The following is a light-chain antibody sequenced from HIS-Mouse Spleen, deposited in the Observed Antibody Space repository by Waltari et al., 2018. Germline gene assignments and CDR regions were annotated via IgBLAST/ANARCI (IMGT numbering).Light chain of an antibody. CDR3: QQYGSSPPA. CDR1: QSVSSY. CDR2: DAS. V-gene: IGKV3-11*01. Sequence: EIVLTQSPATLSLSPGERVTLSCRASQSVSSYLAWYQQKPGQAPRLLIYDASNRATGIPARFSGSGSGTDFTLTISSLEPEDFAVYYCQQYGSSPPAFGQGTKVEIK. J-gene: IGKJ1*01.